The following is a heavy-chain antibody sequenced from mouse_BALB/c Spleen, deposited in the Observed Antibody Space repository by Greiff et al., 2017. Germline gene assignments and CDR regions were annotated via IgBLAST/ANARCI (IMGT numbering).Heavy chain of an antibody. J-gene: IGHJ3*01. CDR1: GFTFSSYG. V-gene: IGHV5-6-3*01. CDR3: ARMYYGNYRGFAY. Sequence: VQLKESGGGLVQPGGSLKLSCAASGFTFSSYGMSWVRQTPDKRLELVATINSNGGSTYYPDSVKGRFTISRDNAKNTLYLQMSSLKSEDTAMYYCARMYYGNYRGFAYWGQGTLVTVSA. D-gene: IGHD2-1*01. CDR2: INSNGGST.